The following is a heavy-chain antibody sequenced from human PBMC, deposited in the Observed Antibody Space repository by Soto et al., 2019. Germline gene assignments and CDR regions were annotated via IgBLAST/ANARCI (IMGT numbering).Heavy chain of an antibody. J-gene: IGHJ4*02. V-gene: IGHV6-1*01. D-gene: IGHD2-15*01. CDR2: TYYRSKWYN. CDR3: ARESDVVVVAATRDGFYFDY. Sequence: SQTLSLTCAISGDSVSSNSAACNWIRQSPSRGLEWLGRTYYRSKWYNDYAVSVKSRITINPDTSKNQFSLQLNSVTPEDTAVYYCARESDVVVVAATRDGFYFDYWGQGTLVTVSS. CDR1: GDSVSSNSAA.